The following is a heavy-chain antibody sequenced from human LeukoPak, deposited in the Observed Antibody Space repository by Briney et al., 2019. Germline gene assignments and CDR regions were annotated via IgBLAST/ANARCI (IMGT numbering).Heavy chain of an antibody. CDR2: INAGNGNT. Sequence: GASVKVSCKASGHTFTSYAMHWVRQAPGQRLEWMGWINAGNGNTKYSRKFQGRVTITRDTSASTAYMELSSLRSEDTAVYYCARVVNRYGSGRYSDGPLNGWFDPWGQGTLVTVSS. J-gene: IGHJ5*02. CDR3: ARVVNRYGSGRYSDGPLNGWFDP. CDR1: GHTFTSYA. D-gene: IGHD3-10*01. V-gene: IGHV1-3*01.